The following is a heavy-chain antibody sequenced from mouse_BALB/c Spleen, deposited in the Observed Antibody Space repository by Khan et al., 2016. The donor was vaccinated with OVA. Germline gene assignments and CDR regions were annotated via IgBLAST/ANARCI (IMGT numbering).Heavy chain of an antibody. D-gene: IGHD2-1*01. V-gene: IGHV5-6-5*01. CDR1: GFTFSSYA. CDR3: ARGYGNFVNPHYAMDY. J-gene: IGHJ4*01. Sequence: EVHLVESGGGLVKPGRSLKLSCAASGFTFSSYAMSWVRQTPEKRLEWVASISSGGSTYYPDSVKGRFTISRDNARNILYLQMSSLRSEDTAMYYCARGYGNFVNPHYAMDYWGQGTSVTVSS. CDR2: ISSGGST.